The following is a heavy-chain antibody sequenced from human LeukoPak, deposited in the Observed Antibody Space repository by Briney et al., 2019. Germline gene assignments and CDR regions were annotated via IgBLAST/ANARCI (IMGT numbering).Heavy chain of an antibody. CDR1: GYTFTSYG. CDR3: ARDRAMDY. CDR2: INPNSGGT. Sequence: ASVKVSCKASGYTFTSYGISWVRQAPGQGLEWMGRINPNSGGTDYAQKFQGRVTITRDTSINTAYMELSRLRSDDTAVYYCARDRAMDYWGQGTLVTVSS. V-gene: IGHV1-2*06. J-gene: IGHJ4*02.